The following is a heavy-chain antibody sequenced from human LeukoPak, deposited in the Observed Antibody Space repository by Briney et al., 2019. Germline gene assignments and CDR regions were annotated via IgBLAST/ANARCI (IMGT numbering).Heavy chain of an antibody. CDR3: ARSGRTDDFWSGYYAPWFDP. CDR2: IYYSGNT. Sequence: SETLSLTCTVSGGSISSYYWSWIRQPPGKGLEWIGYIYYSGNTNYNPSLKSRVTISVDTSKNQFSLKLSSVTAADTAVYYCARSGRTDDFWSGYYAPWFDPWGQGTLVTVSS. CDR1: GGSISSYY. V-gene: IGHV4-59*01. D-gene: IGHD3-3*01. J-gene: IGHJ5*02.